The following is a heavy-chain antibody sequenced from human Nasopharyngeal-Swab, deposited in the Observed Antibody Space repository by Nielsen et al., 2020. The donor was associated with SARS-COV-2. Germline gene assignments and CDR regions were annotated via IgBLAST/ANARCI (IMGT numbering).Heavy chain of an antibody. J-gene: IGHJ5*02. V-gene: IGHV4-34*01. CDR1: GGSFSGYY. Sequence: SETLSLTCAVYGGSFSGYYWSWIRQLPGKGLEWIGEINHSGSTNYNPSLKSRVTISVDTSKNQFSLKLSSVTAADTAVYYCAREIVVVPAAMLGNWFDPWGQGTLVTVSS. D-gene: IGHD2-2*01. CDR2: INHSGST. CDR3: AREIVVVPAAMLGNWFDP.